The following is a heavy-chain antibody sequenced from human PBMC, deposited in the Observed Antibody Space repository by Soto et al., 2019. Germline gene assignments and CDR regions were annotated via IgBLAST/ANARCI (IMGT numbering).Heavy chain of an antibody. D-gene: IGHD2-8*01. Sequence: EVQLLESGGGFIHPGGSLRLSCAASGFSFSSFAMNWVRQAPGKGLEWGSIISGGADSTFYADSVKGRFTISKDNSKITLYLQINSLRAEDSAVYYCAKTRGAMIYAISVYGMDVWGQGTTVTVSS. CDR1: GFSFSSFA. CDR3: AKTRGAMIYAISVYGMDV. CDR2: ISGGADST. J-gene: IGHJ6*02. V-gene: IGHV3-23*01.